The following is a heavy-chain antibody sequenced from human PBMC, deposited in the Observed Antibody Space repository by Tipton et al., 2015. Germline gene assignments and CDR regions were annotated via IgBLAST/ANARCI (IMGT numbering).Heavy chain of an antibody. J-gene: IGHJ6*02. V-gene: IGHV3-23*01. D-gene: IGHD5/OR15-5a*01. Sequence: SLRLSCAASGFTFSSYAMSWVRQAPGKGLEWVSAISGSGDSTYYADSVKGRFTISRDNSKNTLYLQMNSLRAEDTAVYYCAKDLRPIGYYYYGMDVWGQGTTVTVSS. CDR2: ISGSGDST. CDR3: AKDLRPIGYYYYGMDV. CDR1: GFTFSSYA.